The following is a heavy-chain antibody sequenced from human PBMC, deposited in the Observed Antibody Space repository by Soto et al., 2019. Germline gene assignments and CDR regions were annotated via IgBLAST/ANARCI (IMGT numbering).Heavy chain of an antibody. J-gene: IGHJ4*02. CDR3: GKAPRGPEY. V-gene: IGHV3-23*01. Sequence: GESLKISCAASGIIFSSYGMSWVRQAPGKGLEWVSGIYDTYSTYYADSVKGRFTISRDNSKNTLFLQMNSLRVEDTAVYYCGKAPRGPEYWGQGTLVTVSS. CDR1: GIIFSSYG. D-gene: IGHD6-6*01. CDR2: IYDTYST.